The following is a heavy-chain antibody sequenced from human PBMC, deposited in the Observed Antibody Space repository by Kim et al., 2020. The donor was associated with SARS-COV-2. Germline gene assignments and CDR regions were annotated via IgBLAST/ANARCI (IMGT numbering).Heavy chain of an antibody. CDR2: INTNTGNP. Sequence: ASVKVSCKASGYTFTSYAMNWVRQAPGQGLEWMGWINTNTGNPTYAQGFTGRFVFSLDTSVSTAYLQISSLKAEDTAVYYCARVNDILTGYRLRYYYYGMDVWGQGTTVTVSS. CDR1: GYTFTSYA. CDR3: ARVNDILTGYRLRYYYYGMDV. J-gene: IGHJ6*02. V-gene: IGHV7-4-1*02. D-gene: IGHD3-9*01.